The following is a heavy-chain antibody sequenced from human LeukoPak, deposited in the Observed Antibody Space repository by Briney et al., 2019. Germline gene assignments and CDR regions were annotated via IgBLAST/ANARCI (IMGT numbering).Heavy chain of an antibody. J-gene: IGHJ3*02. V-gene: IGHV1-8*03. CDR3: ARAVHWGGDCYVFDM. CDR1: GYTFTSYY. D-gene: IGHD2-21*02. Sequence: ASVNVSCKASGYTFTSYYMHWVRQAPGQGRAWMGWMNPNSGNTGYAQKFQGRVTITRNTSISTAYMELSSLRSEDTAVYYCARAVHWGGDCYVFDMWGQGTIITVSS. CDR2: MNPNSGNT.